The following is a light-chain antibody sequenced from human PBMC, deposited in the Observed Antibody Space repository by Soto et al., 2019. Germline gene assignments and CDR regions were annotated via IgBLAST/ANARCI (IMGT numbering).Light chain of an antibody. V-gene: IGLV2-8*01. CDR2: EVS. J-gene: IGLJ2*01. CDR1: SSDVGGYNF. Sequence: QSALTQPPSASGSPGQSVTISCTGTSSDVGGYNFVSWYQQHPGKAPKLMIYEVSERPSGVPDRCSGSKSGNTASLTVSGPQADDEADYYCSSYAGSNIVVFGGGTKLTVL. CDR3: SSYAGSNIVV.